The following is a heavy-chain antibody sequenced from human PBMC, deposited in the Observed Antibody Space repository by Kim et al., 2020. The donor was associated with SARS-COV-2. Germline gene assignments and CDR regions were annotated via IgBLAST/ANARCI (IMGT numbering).Heavy chain of an antibody. V-gene: IGHV3-21*01. CDR2: ISSSSSYI. Sequence: GGSLRLSCAASGFTFSSYSMNWVRQAPGKGLEWVSSISSSSSYIYYADSVKGRFTISRDNAKNSLYLQMNSLRAEDTAVYYCARIGVAGPYYYYGMDVWGQGTTVTVSS. CDR3: ARIGVAGPYYYYGMDV. J-gene: IGHJ6*02. CDR1: GFTFSSYS. D-gene: IGHD6-19*01.